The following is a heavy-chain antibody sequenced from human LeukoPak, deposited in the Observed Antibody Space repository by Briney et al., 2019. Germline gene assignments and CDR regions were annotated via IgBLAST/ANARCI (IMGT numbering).Heavy chain of an antibody. CDR1: GGSFSGYY. J-gene: IGHJ4*02. CDR2: VNHSGST. V-gene: IGHV4-34*01. D-gene: IGHD3-22*01. CDR3: ARRSYYYDSSGYYVYFDY. Sequence: PSETLSLTCAVYGGSFSGYYWSWIRQPPGKGLEWIGEVNHSGSTNYNPSLKSRVTISVDTSMNQFSLKLSSVTAADTAVYYCARRSYYYDSSGYYVYFDYWGQGTLVTVSS.